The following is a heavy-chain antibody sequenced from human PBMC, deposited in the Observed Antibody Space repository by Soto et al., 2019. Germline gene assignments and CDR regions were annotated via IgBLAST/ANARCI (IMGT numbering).Heavy chain of an antibody. Sequence: GASVKVSCKASGDTDTNYVISWVRQALGQGLEWMGGIFPKFGTTYSAQKLQDRLTITADESTSTVYMQLSSLRLDDTAVYYCEAEMTFGKLSVVWGQGTTVTVSS. CDR1: GDTDTNYV. J-gene: IGHJ6*02. D-gene: IGHD3-16*02. V-gene: IGHV1-69*13. CDR3: EAEMTFGKLSVV. CDR2: IFPKFGTT.